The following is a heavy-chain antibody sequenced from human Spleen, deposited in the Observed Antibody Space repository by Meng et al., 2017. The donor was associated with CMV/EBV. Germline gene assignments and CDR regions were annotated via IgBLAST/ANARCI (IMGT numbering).Heavy chain of an antibody. Sequence: GESLKISCAVSGFTFSSYAMHWVRQAPGKGLEWVAVISYDGSNKYYADSVKGRFTISRDNSKNTLYLQMNSLRAEDTAVYYCAKEYGLTIFGVDYYYGMDVWGQGTTVTVSS. CDR2: ISYDGSNK. CDR1: GFTFSSYA. V-gene: IGHV3-30-3*01. CDR3: AKEYGLTIFGVDYYYGMDV. D-gene: IGHD3-3*01. J-gene: IGHJ6*02.